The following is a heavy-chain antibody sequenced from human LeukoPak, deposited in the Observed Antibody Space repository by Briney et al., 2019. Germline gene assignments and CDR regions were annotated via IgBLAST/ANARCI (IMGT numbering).Heavy chain of an antibody. D-gene: IGHD3-10*01. Sequence: GSLRLSCAATGFIFSSHAMNWVRQAPGKGLEWVSVISPSGGMTYYVDSVKGRFTISRDNSKNTLYLQMNSLRAEDTAVYYCAKSEGSWLDYWGQGTLVTVSS. J-gene: IGHJ4*02. CDR2: ISPSGGMT. V-gene: IGHV3-23*01. CDR1: GFIFSSHA. CDR3: AKSEGSWLDY.